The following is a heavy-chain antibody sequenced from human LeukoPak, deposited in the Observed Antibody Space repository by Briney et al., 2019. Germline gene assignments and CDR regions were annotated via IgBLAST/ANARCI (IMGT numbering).Heavy chain of an antibody. CDR1: GFTFSSYA. CDR3: AKTCLLYTSGWYWDN. J-gene: IGHJ4*02. Sequence: RGSLRLSCEASGFTFSSYAMSWVRQAPGKGLEWVAAISGSGGSTYYADSVKGRFTISRDNSKNTLYLQMNSLRAEDTAVYYCAKTCLLYTSGWYWDNWGQGTLVTVSS. CDR2: ISGSGGST. V-gene: IGHV3-23*01. D-gene: IGHD6-19*01.